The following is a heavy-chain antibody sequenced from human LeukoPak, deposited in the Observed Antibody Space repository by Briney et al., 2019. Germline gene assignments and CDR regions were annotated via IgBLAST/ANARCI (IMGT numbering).Heavy chain of an antibody. Sequence: VASVKVSCKASGYTFTGYYMHWVRQAPGQGLEWMGWINPNSGGTNYAQKFQGRVTMTRDTSISTAYMELSRLRSDDTAVYYCAREVGPEGYSSSPNNWFDPWGQGTLVTVSS. D-gene: IGHD6-13*01. J-gene: IGHJ5*02. CDR2: INPNSGGT. CDR1: GYTFTGYY. CDR3: AREVGPEGYSSSPNNWFDP. V-gene: IGHV1-2*02.